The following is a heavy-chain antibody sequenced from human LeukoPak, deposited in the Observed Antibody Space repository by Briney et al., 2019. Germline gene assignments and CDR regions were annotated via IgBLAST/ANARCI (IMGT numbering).Heavy chain of an antibody. CDR3: TRGLYSSSP. CDR2: ISGSGGST. D-gene: IGHD6-6*01. CDR1: GFTFSNYA. Sequence: PGGSLRLSCAASGFTFSNYAMNWVRQAPGKGLEWVSAISGSGGSTYYADSVKGRFTISRDNSKNTLYQQVNSLRAEDTAVYYCTRGLYSSSPWGQGILVTVSS. J-gene: IGHJ4*02. V-gene: IGHV3-23*01.